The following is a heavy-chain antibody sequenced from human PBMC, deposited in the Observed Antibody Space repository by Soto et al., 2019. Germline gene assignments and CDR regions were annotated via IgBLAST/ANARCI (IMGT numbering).Heavy chain of an antibody. J-gene: IGHJ4*02. CDR2: IIPIFGTA. CDR3: ARGRASGSYYLLDY. CDR1: GGTFSSYA. D-gene: IGHD3-10*01. Sequence: ASVKVSCKASGGTFSSYAISWVRQAPGQGLEWTGGIIPIFGTANYAQKFQGRVTITADESTSTAYMEVSSLRSDDTAVYYCARGRASGSYYLLDYWGQGTLVTVSS. V-gene: IGHV1-69*13.